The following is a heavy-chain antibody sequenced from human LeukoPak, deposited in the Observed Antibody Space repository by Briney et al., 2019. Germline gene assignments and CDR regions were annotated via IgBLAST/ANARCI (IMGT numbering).Heavy chain of an antibody. CDR2: IIPILGIA. V-gene: IGHV1-69*04. D-gene: IGHD3-16*02. CDR1: GGTFSSYA. J-gene: IGHJ4*02. Sequence: GSSVKVSCKASGGTFSSYAISWVRQAPGQGLEWMGRIIPILGIANYAQKFQGRVTITADKSTSTAYMELSSLRSEDPAVYYCARAQYYDYVWGSYRLDYWGQGTLVTVSS. CDR3: ARAQYYDYVWGSYRLDY.